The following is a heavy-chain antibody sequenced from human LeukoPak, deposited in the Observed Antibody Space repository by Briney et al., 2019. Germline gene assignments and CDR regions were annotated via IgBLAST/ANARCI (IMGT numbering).Heavy chain of an antibody. Sequence: ASVKVSCKVSGYTLTELSMHWVRQAPGKGLEWMGGFDPEDGETIYAQKFQGRATMTEDTSTDTAYMELSSLRSEDTAVYYCASWDGSGSYGAFDIWGQGTMVTVSS. CDR2: FDPEDGET. CDR3: ASWDGSGSYGAFDI. CDR1: GYTLTELS. D-gene: IGHD3-10*01. V-gene: IGHV1-24*01. J-gene: IGHJ3*02.